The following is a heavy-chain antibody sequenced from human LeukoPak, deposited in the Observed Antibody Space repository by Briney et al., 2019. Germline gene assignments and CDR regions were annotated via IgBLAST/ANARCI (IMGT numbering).Heavy chain of an antibody. CDR3: ARDLAAAAGYYYYVMDV. Sequence: PGRSLRLSYAASGFTFSSYDMHWVRQAPGKGLEWVAIISYDGSNKYYADSVKGRFTISRDNSKNTLYLRVNSLRAEDTAVYYCARDLAAAAGYYYYVMDVWGQGTTVTVSS. J-gene: IGHJ6*02. CDR1: GFTFSSYD. CDR2: ISYDGSNK. V-gene: IGHV3-30-3*01. D-gene: IGHD6-13*01.